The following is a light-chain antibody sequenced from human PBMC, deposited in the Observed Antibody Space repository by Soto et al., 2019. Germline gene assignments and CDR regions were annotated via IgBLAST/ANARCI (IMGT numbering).Light chain of an antibody. Sequence: QSVLTQPASVSGSPGQSITITCTGTSSDVGGYKYVSWYQQHPGKAPKLLIYVVSNRPSGVSNRFSGSKAGNTASLTISGLRAEDEADYYCSSYKTTSNYVFGIGTKVTVL. V-gene: IGLV2-14*01. CDR1: SSDVGGYKY. CDR2: VVS. CDR3: SSYKTTSNYV. J-gene: IGLJ1*01.